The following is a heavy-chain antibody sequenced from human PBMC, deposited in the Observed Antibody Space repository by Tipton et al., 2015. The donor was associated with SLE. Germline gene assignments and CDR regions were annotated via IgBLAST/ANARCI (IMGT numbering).Heavy chain of an antibody. CDR2: IYTSGST. D-gene: IGHD1-14*01. V-gene: IGHV4-4*07. J-gene: IGHJ4*02. CDR1: GGSISSYY. CDR3: ATAGITGTTGYFDY. Sequence: TLSLTCTVSGGSISSYYSSWIRQPAGKGLEWIGRIYTSGSTNYNPSLKSRFTMSVDTSKNQFSLKLSSVTAADTAVYYCATAGITGTTGYFDYWGQGTLGTVSS.